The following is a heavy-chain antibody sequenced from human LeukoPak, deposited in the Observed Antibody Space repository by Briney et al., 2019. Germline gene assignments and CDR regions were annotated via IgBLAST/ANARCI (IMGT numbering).Heavy chain of an antibody. CDR2: INHSGST. Sequence: SETLSLTCAVYGGSFSGYYWSWIRQPPGKGLEWIGEINHSGSTNYNPSLKSRVTISVDTSKNQFSLKLSSVTAADTAVYYCARPATRRRIAAAGTGFDYWGQGTLVTVSS. CDR3: ARPATRRRIAAAGTGFDY. V-gene: IGHV4-34*01. CDR1: GGSFSGYY. J-gene: IGHJ4*02. D-gene: IGHD6-13*01.